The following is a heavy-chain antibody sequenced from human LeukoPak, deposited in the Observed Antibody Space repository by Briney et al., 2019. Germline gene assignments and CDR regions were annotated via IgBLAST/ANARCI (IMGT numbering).Heavy chain of an antibody. J-gene: IGHJ4*02. V-gene: IGHV1-2*02. D-gene: IGHD3-10*01. CDR2: INPNSGGT. CDR1: GYTFTGYY. CDR3: ARDPDPQIWFGDL. Sequence: ASVTVSCKASGYTFTGYYMHWVRQAPGQGLEWMGWINPNSGGTNYAQKFQGRVTMTRDTSISTAYMELSRLRSDDTAVYYCARDPDPQIWFGDLWGQGTLVTVSS.